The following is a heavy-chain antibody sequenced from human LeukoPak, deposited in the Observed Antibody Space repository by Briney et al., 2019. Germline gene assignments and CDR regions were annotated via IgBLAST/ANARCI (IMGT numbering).Heavy chain of an antibody. V-gene: IGHV4-59*12. CDR1: GGSISSYS. CDR2: VYYSGTT. D-gene: IGHD3-10*01. CDR3: ASSWGEGSGTADY. Sequence: PSETLSLTCTVSGGSISSYSWSWIGQPPGKRLEWIGYVYYSGTTNYNPSLRSRVTISVDTSKNQFSLKLSSVTAADTAVYYCASSWGEGSGTADYWGQGTLVTVSS. J-gene: IGHJ4*02.